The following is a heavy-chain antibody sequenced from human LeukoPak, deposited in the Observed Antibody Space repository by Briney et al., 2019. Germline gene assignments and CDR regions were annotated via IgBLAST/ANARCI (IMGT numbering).Heavy chain of an antibody. J-gene: IGHJ4*02. V-gene: IGHV4-4*02. Sequence: SGTLSLTCAVSGGSISSSNWWSWVRQPPGKGLEWIGEIYHSGSANYNPSLKSRVTISVDTSKNQFSLKLSSVTAADTAVYYCARGADSSGYYSIFYFGYWGQGTLVTVSS. D-gene: IGHD3-22*01. CDR1: GGSISSSNW. CDR3: ARGADSSGYYSIFYFGY. CDR2: IYHSGSA.